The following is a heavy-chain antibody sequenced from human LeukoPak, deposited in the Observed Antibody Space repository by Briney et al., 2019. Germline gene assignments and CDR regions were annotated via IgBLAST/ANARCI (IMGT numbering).Heavy chain of an antibody. D-gene: IGHD1-1*01. V-gene: IGHV4-4*07. J-gene: IGHJ2*01. CDR3: ARDLERWSTHLYFDL. CDR1: GGSISSYY. CDR2: IYTSGST. Sequence: SETLSLTCTVSGGSISSYYWSWIRQPAGKGLEWIGRIYTSGSTNYNPSLKSRVTMSVDTSKNQFSLKLSSVTAADTAVYYCARDLERWSTHLYFDLWGRGTLVTVSS.